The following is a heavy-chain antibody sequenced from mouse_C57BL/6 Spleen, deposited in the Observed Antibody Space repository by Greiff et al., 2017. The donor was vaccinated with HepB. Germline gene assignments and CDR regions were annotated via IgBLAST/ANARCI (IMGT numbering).Heavy chain of an antibody. V-gene: IGHV1-19*01. D-gene: IGHD4-1*01. Sequence: EVKLVESGPVLVKPGASVKMSCKASGYTFTDYYMNWVKQSHGKSLEWIGVINPYNGGTSYNQKFKGKATLTVDKSSSTAYMELNSLTSEDSAVYYCARSPMGDYFDYWGQGTTLTVSS. J-gene: IGHJ2*01. CDR1: GYTFTDYY. CDR3: ARSPMGDYFDY. CDR2: INPYNGGT.